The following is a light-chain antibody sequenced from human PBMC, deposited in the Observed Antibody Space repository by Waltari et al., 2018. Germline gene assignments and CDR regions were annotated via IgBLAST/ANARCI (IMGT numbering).Light chain of an antibody. CDR1: TLPNQY. J-gene: IGLJ3*02. V-gene: IGLV3-25*03. CDR3: QSADSITTFEV. CDR2: KDT. Sequence: SFELTQPPSVSVSPGQPASITCSGETLPNQYTYWYQQKAGQAPVLVIFKDTERPSGIPERFSGSSSGTVVTLTITGVRTEDEADDYCQSADSITTFEVFGGGTKLTVL.